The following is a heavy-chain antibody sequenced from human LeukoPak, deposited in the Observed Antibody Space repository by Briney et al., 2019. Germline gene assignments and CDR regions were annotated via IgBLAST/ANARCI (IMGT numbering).Heavy chain of an antibody. J-gene: IGHJ4*02. CDR1: GGSISRGSYY. D-gene: IGHD3-22*01. CDR2: IYTSGST. CDR3: ARDYYDSSGYYFPFDY. V-gene: IGHV4-61*02. Sequence: TLSLTCTVSGGSISRGSYYWSWIRQPAGKGLEWIGRIYTSGSTNYNPSLKSRVTISVDTSKNQFSLKLSSVTAADTAVYYCARDYYDSSGYYFPFDYWGQGTLVTVSS.